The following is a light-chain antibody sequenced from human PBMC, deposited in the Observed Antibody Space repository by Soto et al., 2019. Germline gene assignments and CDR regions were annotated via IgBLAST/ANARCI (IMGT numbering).Light chain of an antibody. CDR2: AAS. V-gene: IGKV1-39*01. J-gene: IGKJ2*01. CDR3: QQSYSMPHT. Sequence: DIQMTQSPSSLSASVGDRVTITCRASQNIRSYLSWYQQRPGKAPKLLIYAASSLQGGVPSKFGGSGSGTDFTLTITSLQPEDFATYYCQQSYSMPHTFGQGTKLEIK. CDR1: QNIRSY.